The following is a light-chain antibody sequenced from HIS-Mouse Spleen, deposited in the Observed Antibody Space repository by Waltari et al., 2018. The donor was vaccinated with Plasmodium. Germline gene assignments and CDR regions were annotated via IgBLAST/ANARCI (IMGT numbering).Light chain of an antibody. CDR2: GAS. CDR3: QQYNSYPLT. CDR1: QSVSSN. V-gene: IGKV3-15*01. Sequence: EIVMTQSPATLSVSPGERATLYCRASQSVSSNLALYQQKPGQAPRLLIYGASTRATGIPARFSGSGSGTEFTLTISSLQSEDFAVYYCQQYNSYPLTFGGGTKVEIK. J-gene: IGKJ4*01.